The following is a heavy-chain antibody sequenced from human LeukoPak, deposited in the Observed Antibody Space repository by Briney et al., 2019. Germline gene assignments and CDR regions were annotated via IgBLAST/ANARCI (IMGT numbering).Heavy chain of an antibody. J-gene: IGHJ4*02. D-gene: IGHD2-2*01. Sequence: SETLSLTCTVCGGSISSYYWSWIRQPPGRGLEWIGYIYYSGSTNYNPSLKSRVTISVDTSKNQFSLKLSSVTAADTAVYYCARGRGARVVPAALYYFDYWGQGTLVTVSS. CDR1: GGSISSYY. CDR2: IYYSGST. V-gene: IGHV4-59*12. CDR3: ARGRGARVVPAALYYFDY.